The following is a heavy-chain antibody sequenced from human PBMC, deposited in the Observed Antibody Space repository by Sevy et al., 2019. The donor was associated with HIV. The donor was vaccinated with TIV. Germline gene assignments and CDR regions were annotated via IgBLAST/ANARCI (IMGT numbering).Heavy chain of an antibody. CDR1: GFTFSSYG. Sequence: GGSLRLSCAASGFTFSSYGMHWVRQAPGKGLEWVAVISYDGSNKYYADSVKGRFTISRDNSKNTLYLQMNSLGAEDTAVYYCAKEASGDPSYFDYWGQGTLVTVSS. D-gene: IGHD4-17*01. V-gene: IGHV3-30*18. J-gene: IGHJ4*02. CDR2: ISYDGSNK. CDR3: AKEASGDPSYFDY.